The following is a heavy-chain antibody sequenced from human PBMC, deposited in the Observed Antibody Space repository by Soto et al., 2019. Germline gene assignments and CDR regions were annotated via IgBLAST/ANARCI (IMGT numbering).Heavy chain of an antibody. CDR3: ARGATQNNCDSYYCGMDV. CDR1: GCTFTSYD. V-gene: IGHV1-8*01. J-gene: IGHJ6*02. D-gene: IGHD2-21*01. CDR2: MKYNRGNT. Sequence: AVQVTFKGSGCTFTSYDINAVRQATGQGLEWMGWMKYNRGNTGYAEKLKGRVTMTRNNSISTAYIEMSSLRSEDTAVYYCARGATQNNCDSYYCGMDVWGQGTPVTVSS.